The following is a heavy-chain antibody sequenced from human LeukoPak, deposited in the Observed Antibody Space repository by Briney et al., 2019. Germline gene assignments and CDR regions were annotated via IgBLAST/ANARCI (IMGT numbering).Heavy chain of an antibody. CDR2: IIPILGIA. J-gene: IGHJ4*02. V-gene: IGHV1-69*04. Sequence: ASVKVSCMASGGTFSSYAISWVRQAPGQGLEWMGRIIPILGIANYAQKFQGRVTITADKSTSTAYMELSSLRSEDTAVYYCASLPGGRWLQREGYYFDYWGQGTLVTVSS. CDR3: ASLPGGRWLQREGYYFDY. D-gene: IGHD5-24*01. CDR1: GGTFSSYA.